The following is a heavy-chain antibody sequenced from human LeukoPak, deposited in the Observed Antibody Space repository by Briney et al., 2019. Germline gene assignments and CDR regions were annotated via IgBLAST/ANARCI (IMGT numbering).Heavy chain of an antibody. Sequence: SGGSLRLSCAASGFTFSGYGMHWVRQAPGKGLEWVALISFDGSNQYYADSVKGRFTISRDNSKNTLYLQMSSLRAEDTAVYYCARFSSGWYYFDYWGQGTLVTVSS. D-gene: IGHD6-19*01. CDR3: ARFSSGWYYFDY. V-gene: IGHV3-30*03. CDR1: GFTFSGYG. J-gene: IGHJ4*02. CDR2: ISFDGSNQ.